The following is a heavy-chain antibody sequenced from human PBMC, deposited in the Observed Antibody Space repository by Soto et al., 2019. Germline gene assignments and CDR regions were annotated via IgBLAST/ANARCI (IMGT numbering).Heavy chain of an antibody. CDR3: ARHPVDTAMVTLDYYGMDV. V-gene: IGHV5-51*01. J-gene: IGHJ6*02. D-gene: IGHD5-18*01. Sequence: GESLKTSCKGSGYSFTSYWIGWVRQMPGKGLEWMGIIYPGDSDTRYSPSFQGQVTISADKSISTAYLQWSSLKASDTAMYYCARHPVDTAMVTLDYYGMDVWGQGTTVTVAS. CDR1: GYSFTSYW. CDR2: IYPGDSDT.